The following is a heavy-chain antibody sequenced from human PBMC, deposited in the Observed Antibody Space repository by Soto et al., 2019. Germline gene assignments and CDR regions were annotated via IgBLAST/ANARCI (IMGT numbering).Heavy chain of an antibody. J-gene: IGHJ4*02. CDR3: TREKGRRRGYSGFDAVDY. CDR1: GGPISNFA. D-gene: IGHD5-12*01. V-gene: IGHV1-69*01. CDR2: IIPIAART. Sequence: QVQLVQSGAEVKKPGSSVKVSCKASGGPISNFAINWVRQAPGQGHGWMGGIIPIAARTNYAERFQGRVTMNADESTNTSYMELSSLGYDDTAVFYCTREKGRRRGYSGFDAVDYWGQGTLVTVSS.